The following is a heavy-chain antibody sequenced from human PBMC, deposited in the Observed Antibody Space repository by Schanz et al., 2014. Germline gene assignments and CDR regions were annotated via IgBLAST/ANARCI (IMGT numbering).Heavy chain of an antibody. CDR3: ARPALWFGDNCFDP. J-gene: IGHJ5*02. V-gene: IGHV3-74*01. CDR2: IKSDGSST. D-gene: IGHD3-10*01. CDR1: GFTFSSYW. Sequence: EVQLVESGGGLVQPGGSLRLSCAASGFTFSSYWMHWVRQVPGKGLVWVSRIKSDGSSTSYADSVKGRFTISRDNAKNTLYLQMNSLRAEDTAVYYCARPALWFGDNCFDPCGEGTLVTVSS.